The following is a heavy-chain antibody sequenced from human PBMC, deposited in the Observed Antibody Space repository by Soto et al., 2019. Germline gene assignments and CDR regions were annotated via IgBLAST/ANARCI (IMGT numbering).Heavy chain of an antibody. CDR2: ISGSGIST. CDR1: GFTFSSYA. CDR3: ATDQVEVVTATGLDY. V-gene: IGHV3-23*01. D-gene: IGHD2-21*02. J-gene: IGHJ4*02. Sequence: EVQLLESGGGLVQPGGSLRLSCAASGFTFSSYAMNWVRQAPGKGLEWVSGISGSGISTYYADSVKGRFTISRDNSKNTVYLQMNSLRAEDTAIYYCATDQVEVVTATGLDYWGQGTLVTVSS.